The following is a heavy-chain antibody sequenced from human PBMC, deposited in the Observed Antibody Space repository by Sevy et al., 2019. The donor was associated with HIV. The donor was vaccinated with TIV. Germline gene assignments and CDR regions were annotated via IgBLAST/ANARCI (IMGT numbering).Heavy chain of an antibody. CDR2: ISYDGSRK. Sequence: GGSLRLSCAASGFTFGSYAMHWVRQAPGKGLEWLAFISYDGSRKYYADSVKGRFTISGDNSKNTLFMQVNSLRAEDTALYYCARERDRQALNVWGQGTMVTVSS. CDR3: ARERDRQALNV. CDR1: GFTFGSYA. J-gene: IGHJ3*01. V-gene: IGHV3-30-3*01.